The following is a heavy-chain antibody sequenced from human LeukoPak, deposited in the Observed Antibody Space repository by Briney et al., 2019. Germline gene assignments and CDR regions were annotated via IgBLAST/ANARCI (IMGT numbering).Heavy chain of an antibody. J-gene: IGHJ3*02. CDR1: GGTFSSYA. Sequence: VASVKVSCKASGGTFSSYAISWVRQAPGQGLEWMGWISAYNGNTNYAQKFQGRVTMTRNTSISTAYMELSSLRSEDTAVYYCARISIGSGWFSVVYAFDIWGQGTMVTVSS. CDR2: ISAYNGNT. CDR3: ARISIGSGWFSVVYAFDI. D-gene: IGHD6-19*01. V-gene: IGHV1-8*02.